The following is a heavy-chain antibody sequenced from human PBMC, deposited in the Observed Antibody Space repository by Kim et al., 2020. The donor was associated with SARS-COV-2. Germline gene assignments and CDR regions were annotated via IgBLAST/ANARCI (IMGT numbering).Heavy chain of an antibody. V-gene: IGHV3-23*01. D-gene: IGHD1-20*01. J-gene: IGHJ4*02. CDR1: GFTFSNFA. CDR2: LSANGGGT. Sequence: GGSLRLSCAASGFTFSNFAMSWVRQAPGKGLEWVSTLSANGGGTNYVDSVKGRFTISRDNSKNTVYLQMNNLRAEDTAIYFCAKDRVPITTEPPELDYWGQGTLVTVSS. CDR3: AKDRVPITTEPPELDY.